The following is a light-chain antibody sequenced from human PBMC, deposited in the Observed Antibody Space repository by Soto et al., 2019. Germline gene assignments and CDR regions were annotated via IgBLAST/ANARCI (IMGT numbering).Light chain of an antibody. CDR3: QQRSNWHPLT. CDR2: DAS. Sequence: TVLSPSPFPLSLSQGDRPPSSSMXSQSVSSYLACYQQKPRQATSLIIYDASNRATGIPARFSGSGSGTDFTLTISSLEPEDFAFYYCQQRSNWHPLTFGGGTKVDIK. V-gene: IGKV3-11*01. CDR1: QSVSSY. J-gene: IGKJ4*01.